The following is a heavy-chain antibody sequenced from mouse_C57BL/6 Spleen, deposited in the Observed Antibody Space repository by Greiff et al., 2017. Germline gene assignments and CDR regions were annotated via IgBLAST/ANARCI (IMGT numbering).Heavy chain of an antibody. D-gene: IGHD4-1*01. J-gene: IGHJ2*01. V-gene: IGHV1-52*01. CDR3: ARLGDSNWAFDY. CDR1: GYTFTSYW. CDR2: IDPSDSET. Sequence: QVQLQQPGAELVRPGSSVKLSCKASGYTFTSYWMHWVKQRPIQGLEWIGNIDPSDSETHYNQKFKDKATLTVDKSSSTAYMQLSSLTSEDSAVYYCARLGDSNWAFDYWGQGTTLTVSS.